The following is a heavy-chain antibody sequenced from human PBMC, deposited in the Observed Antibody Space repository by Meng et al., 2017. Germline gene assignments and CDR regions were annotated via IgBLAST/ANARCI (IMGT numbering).Heavy chain of an antibody. CDR3: AKGIDYYGPYYFDY. Sequence: GGSLRLSCAVSGFTFDDYAMHWVRQAPGKGLEWVSGINWNSGNIGYADSVKGRITISRDSAKNSLYLQMNSLRAEDTALYYCAKGIDYYGPYYFDYWGQGTLVTVSS. CDR1: GFTFDDYA. D-gene: IGHD3-10*01. J-gene: IGHJ4*02. V-gene: IGHV3-9*01. CDR2: INWNSGNI.